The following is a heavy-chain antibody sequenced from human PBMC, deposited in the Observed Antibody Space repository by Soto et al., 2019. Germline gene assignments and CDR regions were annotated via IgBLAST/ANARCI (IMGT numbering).Heavy chain of an antibody. D-gene: IGHD6-19*01. Sequence: VQLVESGGGVVQPGRSLRLSCAASGFTFSDYAMHWVRQAPGKGLEWVAVVSHDGRNTHYADSVKGRFTISRDSSKNTVSLEMTSLRAEETAVYYCAQGGLQWLVTSDFNYWGQGALVTVSS. V-gene: IGHV3-30*03. CDR1: GFTFSDYA. J-gene: IGHJ4*02. CDR2: VSHDGRNT. CDR3: AQGGLQWLVTSDFNY.